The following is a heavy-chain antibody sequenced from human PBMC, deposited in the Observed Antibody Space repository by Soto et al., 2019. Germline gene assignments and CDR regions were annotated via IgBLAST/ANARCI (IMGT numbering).Heavy chain of an antibody. CDR1: GYTFTGYY. D-gene: IGHD3-10*01. CDR3: AREGLDRNTYGSGSLFPIGVYYYYMDV. CDR2: INPNSGGT. V-gene: IGHV1-2*04. J-gene: IGHJ6*03. Sequence: AASVKVSCKASGYTFTGYYMHWVRQAPGQGLEWMGWINPNSGGTNYAQKFQGWVTMTRDTSISTAYMELSRLRSDDTAVYYCAREGLDRNTYGSGSLFPIGVYYYYMDVWGKGTTVTVSS.